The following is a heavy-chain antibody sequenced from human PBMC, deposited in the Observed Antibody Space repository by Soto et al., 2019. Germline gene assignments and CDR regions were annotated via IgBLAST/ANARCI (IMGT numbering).Heavy chain of an antibody. Sequence: ASVKVSCKASGYTFTGYYMHWVRQAPGQGLEWMGWINPNSGGTNYAQKFQGWVTMTRDTSTSTAYMELSSLRSEDTAVYYCAIASCGENYYHFAYWSQGTLVTVSS. V-gene: IGHV1-2*04. J-gene: IGHJ4*02. CDR1: GYTFTGYY. D-gene: IGHD3-10*01. CDR3: AIASCGENYYHFAY. CDR2: INPNSGGT.